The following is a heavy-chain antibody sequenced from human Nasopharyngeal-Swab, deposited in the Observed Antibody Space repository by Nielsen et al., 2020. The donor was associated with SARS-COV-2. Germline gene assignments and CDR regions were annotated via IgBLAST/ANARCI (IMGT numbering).Heavy chain of an antibody. J-gene: IGHJ4*02. CDR2: INIDGSRT. D-gene: IGHD2-2*01. CDR3: ARAPPTYAEFDY. Sequence: GESLKISCAVSGFTFTNYWMHWVRRTPGKGLVWVSRINIDGSRTGYADSVKGRFTISRDNAKNTLFLQMNSLRAEDTAVYYCARAPPTYAEFDYWGQGTLVTVSS. V-gene: IGHV3-74*01. CDR1: GFTFTNYW.